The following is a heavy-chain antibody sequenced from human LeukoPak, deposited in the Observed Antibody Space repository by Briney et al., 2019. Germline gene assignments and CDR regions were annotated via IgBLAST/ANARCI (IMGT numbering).Heavy chain of an antibody. Sequence: SDTLSLTCTVSGDSISSGDYYWTWIRQHPGKGLEWIGCIYYSGSTYYNLSLKRRVIISADTSKNHFSLKLSSVTAADTAVYYCARVREATIAPFFDYWGQGILVTVSS. D-gene: IGHD6-13*01. J-gene: IGHJ4*02. V-gene: IGHV4-31*03. CDR3: ARVREATIAPFFDY. CDR2: IYYSGST. CDR1: GDSISSGDYY.